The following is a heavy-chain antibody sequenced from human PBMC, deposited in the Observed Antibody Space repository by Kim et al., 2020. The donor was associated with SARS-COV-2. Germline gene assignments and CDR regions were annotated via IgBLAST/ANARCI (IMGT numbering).Heavy chain of an antibody. V-gene: IGHV3-11*05. CDR2: ISSDSRYT. Sequence: GGSLRLSCVASGFTFSDWYISWIRQAPGKGLDWVSYISSDSRYTYYTDSVRGRFTISRDNAKNSLYLQMKSLRAEDTAVYYCARGHYGLDVWGQGTTVTVSS. CDR3: ARGHYGLDV. J-gene: IGHJ6*02. CDR1: GFTFSDWY.